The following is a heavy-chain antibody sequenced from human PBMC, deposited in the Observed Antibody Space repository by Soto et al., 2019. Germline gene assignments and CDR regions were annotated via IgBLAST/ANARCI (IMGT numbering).Heavy chain of an antibody. CDR1: GDTFGRFT. Sequence: QIRLVQSGAEVQKPGSSVRVSCKGSGDTFGRFTINWVRQAPGQGLEWMGGIKPISDITNYAQRFQGRVTFTADASTSTVYLELSSLRSEDTTMYYCARDPSTINKLIGVWFDPWGQGTLVTVSS. J-gene: IGHJ5*02. CDR2: IKPISDIT. D-gene: IGHD4-4*01. V-gene: IGHV1-69*01. CDR3: ARDPSTINKLIGVWFDP.